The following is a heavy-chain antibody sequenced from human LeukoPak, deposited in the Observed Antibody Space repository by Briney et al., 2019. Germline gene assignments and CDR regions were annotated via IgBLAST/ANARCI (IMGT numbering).Heavy chain of an antibody. CDR1: GGSISGYY. V-gene: IGHV4-59*01. Sequence: SETLSLTCTVSGGSISGYYWSWIRQTPAKGLEWIGYIYYSGSADYNPSLKSLVTISVDTSKNQFSLKLSSVTAADTAVYFCARDKQPGDNWGQGTLVTVSS. D-gene: IGHD5-18*01. CDR2: IYYSGSA. CDR3: ARDKQPGDN. J-gene: IGHJ4*02.